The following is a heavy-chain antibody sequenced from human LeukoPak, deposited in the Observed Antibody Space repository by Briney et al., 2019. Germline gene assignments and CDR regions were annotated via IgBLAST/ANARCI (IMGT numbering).Heavy chain of an antibody. CDR3: VRDLGHSRHYFEY. V-gene: IGHV3-7*01. D-gene: IGHD7-27*01. J-gene: IGHJ4*02. Sequence: PGGSLRLSCAASGFTLNSFFLNWVRLTPGRELEWVACISQDGSETFYMDSVRGRFTISRDNTKNSLYLQMDSLRAEDTAVYFCVRDLGHSRHYFEYWGQGALVTVSS. CDR2: ISQDGSET. CDR1: GFTLNSFF.